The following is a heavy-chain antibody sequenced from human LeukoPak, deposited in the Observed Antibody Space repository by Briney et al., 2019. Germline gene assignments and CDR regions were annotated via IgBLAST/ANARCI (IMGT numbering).Heavy chain of an antibody. CDR3: ARGMVVTAGGFYYYYYMDV. D-gene: IGHD2-15*01. J-gene: IGHJ6*03. CDR1: GGSFSGYF. CDR2: INHSGNT. V-gene: IGHV4-34*01. Sequence: SETLSLTCAVYGGSFSGYFWSWIRQPPGKGLEWIGEINHSGNTNYNPSLKSRVTISVDTSKNQFSLKLSSVTAADTAVYYCARGMVVTAGGFYYYYYMDVWGKGTTVTISS.